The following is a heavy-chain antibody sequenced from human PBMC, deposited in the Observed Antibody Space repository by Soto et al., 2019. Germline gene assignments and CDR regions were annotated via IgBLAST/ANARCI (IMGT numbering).Heavy chain of an antibody. D-gene: IGHD2-2*01. Sequence: PSETLSLTCAVYGGSLGDHYWAWTRQSPEKGLEWIGEIHPSGSTDYNPSLKSRLTLSFDTSKNQFSLKLSSVTAADTAVYYCARGSSLYQLLRDYNWFDPWGQGTLVTVSS. V-gene: IGHV4-34*01. CDR1: GGSLGDHY. J-gene: IGHJ5*02. CDR2: IHPSGST. CDR3: ARGSSLYQLLRDYNWFDP.